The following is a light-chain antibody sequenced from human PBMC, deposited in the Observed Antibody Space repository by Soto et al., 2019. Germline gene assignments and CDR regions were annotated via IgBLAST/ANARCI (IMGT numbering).Light chain of an antibody. J-gene: IGKJ5*01. CDR1: QSVSSSY. Sequence: EIVLTQSPGTLSLSPGERATLSCRASQSVSSSYLAWYQQKPGLAPRLLMYAASSRATGIPDRFSGSGSGTDFTLTISRLEPEDFAVYYCQQYGSSPRITFGQGTRLEIK. V-gene: IGKV3-20*01. CDR2: AAS. CDR3: QQYGSSPRIT.